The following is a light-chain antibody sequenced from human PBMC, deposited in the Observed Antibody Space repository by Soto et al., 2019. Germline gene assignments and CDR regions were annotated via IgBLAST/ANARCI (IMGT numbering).Light chain of an antibody. Sequence: EIVMTQSPATLSVSPGERATLSCRASQSVSSNSAWYQQKPGQAPRLLIYGASTRATGIPARFSGSGSGTEFSLTISSLQSEDFAVYHCQQYNKWPLTFGPGTKVDIK. CDR2: GAS. CDR3: QQYNKWPLT. J-gene: IGKJ3*01. V-gene: IGKV3-15*01. CDR1: QSVSSN.